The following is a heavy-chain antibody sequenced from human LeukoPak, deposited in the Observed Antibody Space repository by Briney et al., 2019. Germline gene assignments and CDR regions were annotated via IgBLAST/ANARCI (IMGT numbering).Heavy chain of an antibody. CDR3: ARDIAPAGLFFDY. CDR2: IKYDGSEK. D-gene: IGHD6-13*01. Sequence: GGSLRLSCAASGFTLSSYWMSWVRQAPGKGLEWVANIKYDGSEKDYVDSVKGRFTISRDNAKNSLYLQMNSLRAEDPAVYYCARDIAPAGLFFDYWGQGTLVTVSS. CDR1: GFTLSSYW. J-gene: IGHJ4*02. V-gene: IGHV3-7*01.